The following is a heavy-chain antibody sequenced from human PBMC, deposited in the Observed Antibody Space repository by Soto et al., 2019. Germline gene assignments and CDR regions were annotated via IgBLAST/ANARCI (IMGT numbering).Heavy chain of an antibody. Sequence: EVQLVESGGVVVQPGGSLRLSCAASGFTFDDYTMHWVRQAPGKGLEWVSLISWDGGSTYYADSVKGRFTISRDNSKNSLYLQMNSLRTEDTALYYCAKDMSAGYSSSWYMDYWGQGTLVTVSS. CDR2: ISWDGGST. CDR3: AKDMSAGYSSSWYMDY. J-gene: IGHJ4*02. V-gene: IGHV3-43*01. CDR1: GFTFDDYT. D-gene: IGHD6-13*01.